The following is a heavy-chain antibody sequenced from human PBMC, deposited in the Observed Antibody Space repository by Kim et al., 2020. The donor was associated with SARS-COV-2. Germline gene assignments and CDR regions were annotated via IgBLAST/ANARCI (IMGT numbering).Heavy chain of an antibody. CDR1: GLTFSGSL. D-gene: IGHD3-10*01. J-gene: IGHJ1*01. CDR2: IRSKVDNYET. V-gene: IGHV3-73*01. CDR3: TPRRLTNRGVLHQD. Sequence: GGSLRLSCAASGLTFSGSLVHWVRQASGKGLEWVARIRSKVDNYETDYSASVKGRFTISRDDSAHTPHLQMNNLTTEDTALYYCTPRRLTNRGVLHQDWG.